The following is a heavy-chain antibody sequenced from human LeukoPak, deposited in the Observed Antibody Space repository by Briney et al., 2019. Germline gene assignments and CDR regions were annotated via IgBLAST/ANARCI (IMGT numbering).Heavy chain of an antibody. CDR1: GGTFSSYA. J-gene: IGHJ4*02. CDR2: ISAYNGNT. Sequence: ASVKVSCKASGGTFSSYAISWVRQAPGQGLEWMGWISAYNGNTNYAQKLQGRVTMTTDTSTSTAYMELKSLRSDDTAVYYCARDQGFFRSSGYYYNVYWGQGTLVTVSS. V-gene: IGHV1-18*01. CDR3: ARDQGFFRSSGYYYNVY. D-gene: IGHD3-22*01.